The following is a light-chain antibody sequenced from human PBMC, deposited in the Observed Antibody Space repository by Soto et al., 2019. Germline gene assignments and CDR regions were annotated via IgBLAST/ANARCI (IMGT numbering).Light chain of an antibody. V-gene: IGLV2-23*01. Sequence: QSVLTQPASVSGSPEQSITISCTGTSSDVGSYNLVSWYQQHPGKAPKVMIYEATKRPSGVSNRFSGSKSGNTASLPISGLQDEDEDDYYCCAYAGSGTVVFGGGTKLTVL. J-gene: IGLJ3*02. CDR1: SSDVGSYNL. CDR2: EAT. CDR3: CAYAGSGTVV.